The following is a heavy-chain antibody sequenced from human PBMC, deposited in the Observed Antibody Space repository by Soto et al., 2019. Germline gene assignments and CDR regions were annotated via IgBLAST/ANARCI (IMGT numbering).Heavy chain of an antibody. CDR3: ARGPSRRSGWFAP. V-gene: IGHV4-59*01. CDR2: IYYSGST. J-gene: IGHJ5*02. CDR1: GGSISSYY. Sequence: QVQLQESGPGLVKPSETLSLTCTVSGGSISSYYWSWIRQPPGKGLEWIGYIYYSGSTNYNPSLKSRVTMAVDTSQSQFALKLSSVTAADTAVYYCARGPSRRSGWFAPWGQGTLVTVSS.